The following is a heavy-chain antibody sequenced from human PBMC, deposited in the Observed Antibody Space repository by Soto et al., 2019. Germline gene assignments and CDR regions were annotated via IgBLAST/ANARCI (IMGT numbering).Heavy chain of an antibody. CDR2: ISYDGSNK. Sequence: PGGSLRLSCAASGFTFSSYCMHWVRQAPGKGLEWVGVISYDGSNKYYADYVKGRFTISRHNSKNTLYLQMNSLRAEDKAVYYCAKSLVTVLAARIHLDYCYSGLDVWGQGTKVTVSS. J-gene: IGHJ6*02. V-gene: IGHV3-30*18. CDR3: AKSLVTVLAARIHLDYCYSGLDV. D-gene: IGHD5-18*01. CDR1: GFTFSSYC.